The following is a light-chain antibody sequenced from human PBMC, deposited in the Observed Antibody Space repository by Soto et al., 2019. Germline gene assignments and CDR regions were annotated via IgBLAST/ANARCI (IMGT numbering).Light chain of an antibody. Sequence: DIQMTQSPSTLSASVGDRVTITCRASHSISSWLAWYQQKPGKAPKLLIYDASSLESGVPSRFSGSGSGTEFTLTISSLKPDDFATYYCQQYNSYSLTFGGGTKADNK. CDR3: QQYNSYSLT. CDR1: HSISSW. V-gene: IGKV1-5*01. CDR2: DAS. J-gene: IGKJ4*01.